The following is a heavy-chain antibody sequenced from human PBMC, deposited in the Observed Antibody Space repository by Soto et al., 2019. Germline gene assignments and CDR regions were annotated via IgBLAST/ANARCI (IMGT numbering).Heavy chain of an antibody. J-gene: IGHJ5*02. Sequence: GGSLRLSCAASGFTFSSYEMNWVRQAPGKGLEWVSYISSSGSTIYYADSVKGRFTISRDNAKNSLYLQMNSLRAEDTAVYYCARDLYCWFDPWCQGTLVTVSS. CDR3: ARDLYCWFDP. V-gene: IGHV3-48*03. CDR1: GFTFSSYE. D-gene: IGHD2-15*01. CDR2: ISSSGSTI.